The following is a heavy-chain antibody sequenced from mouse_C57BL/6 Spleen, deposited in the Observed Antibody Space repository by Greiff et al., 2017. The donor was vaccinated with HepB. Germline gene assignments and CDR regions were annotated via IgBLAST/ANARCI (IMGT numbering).Heavy chain of an antibody. CDR1: GYTFTSYW. CDR3: ASEGISRGAWFAY. CDR2: IDPSDSYT. V-gene: IGHV1-69*01. Sequence: QVQLQQSGAELVMPGASVKLSCKASGYTFTSYWMHWVKQRPGQGLEWIGEIDPSDSYTNYNQKFKGKSTLTVDKSSSTAYMQLSSLTSEDSAVYYCASEGISRGAWFAYWGQGTLVTVSA. J-gene: IGHJ3*01.